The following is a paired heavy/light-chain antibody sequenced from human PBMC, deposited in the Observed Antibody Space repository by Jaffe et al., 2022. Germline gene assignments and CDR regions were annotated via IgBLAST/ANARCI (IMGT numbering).Heavy chain of an antibody. CDR2: IYPRDSDT. J-gene: IGHJ4*02. V-gene: IGHV5-51*01. CDR1: GYSFTTYW. CDR3: VRHGARYNNGWYLDY. D-gene: IGHD6-19*01. Sequence: EVQLVQSETEVKKPGESLKISCKGSGYSFTTYWIGWVRQMPGKGLEWMGIIYPRDSDTRYSPSFQGQVTISADNSISTAYLQWSSLRASDTAMYYCVRHGARYNNGWYLDYWGQGTLVTV.
Light chain of an antibody. V-gene: IGKV3-20*01. CDR1: QSVSSTY. CDR2: GAS. Sequence: EIVLTQSPGTLSLSPGERATLSCRASQSVSSTYLAWYQQKPGQAPRLLIFGASSRATGIPDRFSGSGSGTDFTLTITRLEPEDFAVFYCQQYGSSPTTFGQGTKLEIK. CDR3: QQYGSSPTT. J-gene: IGKJ2*01.